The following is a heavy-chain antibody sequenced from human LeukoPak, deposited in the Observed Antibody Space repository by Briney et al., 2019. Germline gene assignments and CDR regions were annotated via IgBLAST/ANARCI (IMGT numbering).Heavy chain of an antibody. D-gene: IGHD3-22*01. CDR1: GGSISSYY. CDR2: IYTSGST. J-gene: IGHJ6*02. CDR3: ARVRDYYDSSGQGYYYYGMDV. Sequence: SETLSLTCTVSGGSISSYYWSWIRQPAGKGLEWIGRIYTSGSTNYNPSLKSRVTMSVDTSKNQFSLKLSSVTAADTAVYCCARVRDYYDSSGQGYYYYGMDVWGQGTTVTVSS. V-gene: IGHV4-4*07.